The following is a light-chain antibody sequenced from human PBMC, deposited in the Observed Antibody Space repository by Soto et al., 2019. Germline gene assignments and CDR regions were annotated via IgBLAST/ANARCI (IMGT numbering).Light chain of an antibody. CDR1: QSLSRW. CDR2: DVS. Sequence: DIEMTQSPSTLSASVGDRVTVTCRASQSLSRWLAWYQQKPGKAPKLLIYDVSTLESGVPSRFSGSGSGTEFTLTISSLQPDDFAPYYCQQSSTSSPWTFGQGTKVET. J-gene: IGKJ1*01. CDR3: QQSSTSSPWT. V-gene: IGKV1-5*01.